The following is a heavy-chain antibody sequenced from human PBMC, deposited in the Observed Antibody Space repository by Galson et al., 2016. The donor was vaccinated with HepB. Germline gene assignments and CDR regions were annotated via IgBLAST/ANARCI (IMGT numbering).Heavy chain of an antibody. CDR1: GFTFISYG. CDR2: ISYDGSKK. CDR3: AKVELNSKQYYYYGMDV. D-gene: IGHD3-10*01. J-gene: IGHJ6*02. V-gene: IGHV3-30*18. Sequence: SLRLSCAASGFTFISYGMHWVRQAPGKGLQWVALISYDGSKKYYADSVKGRFTISRDNSHNTPYLQMNSVRADDTAVYYCAKVELNSKQYYYYGMDVWGQGTTVTVSS.